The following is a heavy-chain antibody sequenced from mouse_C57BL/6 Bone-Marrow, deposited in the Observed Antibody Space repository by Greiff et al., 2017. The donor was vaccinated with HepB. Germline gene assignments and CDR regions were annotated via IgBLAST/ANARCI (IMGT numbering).Heavy chain of an antibody. CDR1: GFTFSSYA. V-gene: IGHV5-4*01. J-gene: IGHJ2*01. Sequence: EVQLVESGGGLVKPGGSLKLSCAASGFTFSSYAMSWVRQTPEKRLEWVATISDGGNYTYYPDNVKGRFTITRDNAKNNRYLQMSLLKSEYTAMYYCAREDLAYYFDYWGQGTTLTVSS. CDR2: ISDGGNYT. CDR3: AREDLAYYFDY.